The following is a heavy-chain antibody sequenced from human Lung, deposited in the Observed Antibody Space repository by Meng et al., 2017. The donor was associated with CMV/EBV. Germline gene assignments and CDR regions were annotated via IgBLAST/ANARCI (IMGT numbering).Heavy chain of an antibody. CDR1: GGIFNSYT. J-gene: IGHJ5*02. V-gene: IGHV1-69*02. Sequence: SSVNVSXKASGGIFNSYTFSWVRQAPGQGLEWMGRNTPLLSMANSAQKFQGRLTITADKSTSTVYMELHNLMSEDTAVYYCASATYMTTQQGWFDTWGQGSLVTVSS. D-gene: IGHD4-11*01. CDR2: NTPLLSMA. CDR3: ASATYMTTQQGWFDT.